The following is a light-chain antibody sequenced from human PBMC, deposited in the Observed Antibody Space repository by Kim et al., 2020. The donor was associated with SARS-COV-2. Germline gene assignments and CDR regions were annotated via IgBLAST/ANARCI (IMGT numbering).Light chain of an antibody. V-gene: IGKV1-39*01. CDR3: QQSYSTPPVT. CDR2: AAS. J-gene: IGKJ5*01. Sequence: SFGDRVTIPCRASQPISNYLNWYQQKPGKAPNLLIFAASSLHTGVPSRFSGSGSGTDFTLTISNLQLEDFATYYCQQSYSTPPVTFGQGTRLEIK. CDR1: QPISNY.